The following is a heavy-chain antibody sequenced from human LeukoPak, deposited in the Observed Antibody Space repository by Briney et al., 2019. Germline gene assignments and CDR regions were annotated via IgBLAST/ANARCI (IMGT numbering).Heavy chain of an antibody. Sequence: GGSLRLSCVGSGFTFSNYWMHWVRQAPGKGLMWVSHIKPDGSVTNYADSVKGRFTISRDNAKNSLYLQMNSLRDEDTAVYYCARDIVGATNEPDYWGQGTLVTVSS. J-gene: IGHJ4*02. V-gene: IGHV3-74*01. CDR2: IKPDGSVT. D-gene: IGHD1-26*01. CDR3: ARDIVGATNEPDY. CDR1: GFTFSNYW.